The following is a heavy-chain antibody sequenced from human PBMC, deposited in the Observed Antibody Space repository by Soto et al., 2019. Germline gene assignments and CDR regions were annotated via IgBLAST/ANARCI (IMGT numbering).Heavy chain of an antibody. V-gene: IGHV1-2*02. CDR2: INLNTGGS. CDR3: AGGILPVFAPADLFDYSLGV. D-gene: IGHD4-4*01. CDR1: GYTFTNYF. J-gene: IGHJ6*01. Sequence: QVQLLQSGAEVKKPGASVKVSCKASGYTFTNYFIHWVRQAPGQGLESLGWINLNTGGSVSAQTFRGRVTMTSDTSMSTVSGELGTVRLDDTAIYFGAGGILPVFAPADLFDYSLGVWGQGTTVTVST.